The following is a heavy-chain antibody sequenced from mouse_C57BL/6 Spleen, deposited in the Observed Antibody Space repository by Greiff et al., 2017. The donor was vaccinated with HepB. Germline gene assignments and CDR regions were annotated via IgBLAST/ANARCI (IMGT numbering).Heavy chain of an antibody. CDR2: IYPGDGDT. D-gene: IGHD1-1*02. J-gene: IGHJ2*01. CDR1: GYAFSSSW. CDR3: ARLWAFDY. V-gene: IGHV1-82*01. Sequence: QVQLQQSGPELVKPGASVKISCKASGYAFSSSWMNWVKQRPGKGLGWIGRIYPGDGDTNYNGKFKGKATLTADKSSSTAYMQLSSLTSEDSAVYFCARLWAFDYWGQGTTLTVSS.